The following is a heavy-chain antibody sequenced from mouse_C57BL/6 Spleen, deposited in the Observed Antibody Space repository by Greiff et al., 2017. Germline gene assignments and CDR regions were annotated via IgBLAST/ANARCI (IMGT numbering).Heavy chain of an antibody. V-gene: IGHV3-6*01. CDR3: AREGWDGY. D-gene: IGHD4-1*01. CDR1: GYSITSGYS. Sequence: VQLKESGPGLVKPSQSLSLTCSVTGYSITSGYSWNWFRQFPGNKLEWMGYISSDGSNNYNPSLKNRNSITRDTSKNHFFLKLNSVTTEDTATYYCAREGWDGYWGQGTTLTVSS. J-gene: IGHJ2*01. CDR2: ISSDGSN.